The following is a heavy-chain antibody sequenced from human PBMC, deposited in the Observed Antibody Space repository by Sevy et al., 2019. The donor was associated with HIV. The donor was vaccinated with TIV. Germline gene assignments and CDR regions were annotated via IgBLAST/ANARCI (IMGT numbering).Heavy chain of an antibody. CDR2: ISGSGGST. V-gene: IGHV3-23*01. CDR3: AKESPGYNYDSSGSLDY. J-gene: IGHJ4*02. Sequence: GGSLRLSCATSGFTFSSYAMSWVRQAPGKGLEWVSAISGSGGSTYYADSVKGRFTISRDNSKNTLYLQMNGLRAEDTAVYYCAKESPGYNYDSSGSLDYWGQGTLVTVSS. D-gene: IGHD3-22*01. CDR1: GFTFSSYA.